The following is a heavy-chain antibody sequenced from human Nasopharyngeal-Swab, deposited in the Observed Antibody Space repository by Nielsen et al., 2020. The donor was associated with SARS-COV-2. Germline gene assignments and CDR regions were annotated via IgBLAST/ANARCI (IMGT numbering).Heavy chain of an antibody. J-gene: IGHJ3*02. CDR2: IYYSGST. CDR3: ARAPRITIFGVVQAFDI. D-gene: IGHD3-3*01. CDR1: GGSISSGGYS. Sequence: SETLSLTCAVSGGSISSGGYSWSWIRQHPGKGLEWIGYIYYSGSTYYNPSLKSRVTISVDTSKNQFSLKLSYVTAADTAVYYCARAPRITIFGVVQAFDIWGQGTMVTVSS. V-gene: IGHV4-31*11.